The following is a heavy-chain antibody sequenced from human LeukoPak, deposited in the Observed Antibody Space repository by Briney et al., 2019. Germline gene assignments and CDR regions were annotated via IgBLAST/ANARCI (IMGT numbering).Heavy chain of an antibody. CDR1: GFTVSSNY. J-gene: IGHJ4*02. V-gene: IGHV3-23*01. CDR2: ISGSGGST. CDR3: AKEGTIFGQAFFDY. D-gene: IGHD3-3*01. Sequence: GGSLRLSCAASGFTVSSNYMSWVRQAPGKGLEWVSAISGSGGSTYYADSVKGRFTISRDNSKNTLYLQMNSLRAEDTAVYYCAKEGTIFGQAFFDYWGQGTLVTVSS.